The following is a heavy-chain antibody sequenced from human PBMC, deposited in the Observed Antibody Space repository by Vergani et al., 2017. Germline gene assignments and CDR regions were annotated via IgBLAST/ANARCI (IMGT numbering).Heavy chain of an antibody. Sequence: EVQLLESGGGLVQPGGSLRLSCAASGFTFSSYAMSWVRQAPGKGLEWVSVIYSGGSTNYADSVKGRFTISRDNSKNTLYLQMNSLRAEDTARYYCLSRMDAFDIWGQGTMVTVSS. D-gene: IGHD2/OR15-2a*01. V-gene: IGHV3-23*03. CDR3: LSRMDAFDI. CDR1: GFTFSSYA. CDR2: IYSGGST. J-gene: IGHJ3*02.